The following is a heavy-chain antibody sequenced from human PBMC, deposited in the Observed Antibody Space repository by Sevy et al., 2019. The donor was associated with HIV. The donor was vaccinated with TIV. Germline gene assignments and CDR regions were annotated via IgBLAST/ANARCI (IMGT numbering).Heavy chain of an antibody. CDR3: ARFDSSGSPLDV. CDR1: GFTFSSYG. J-gene: IGHJ6*02. V-gene: IGHV3-7*01. Sequence: GGSLRLSCAASGFTFSSYGMHWVRQAPGKGLEWVANIKQDGSEKYYVDSVKGRFTISRDNAKNSLYLQMNSLRAEDTAVYYCARFDSSGSPLDVWGQGTTVTVSS. CDR2: IKQDGSEK. D-gene: IGHD6-19*01.